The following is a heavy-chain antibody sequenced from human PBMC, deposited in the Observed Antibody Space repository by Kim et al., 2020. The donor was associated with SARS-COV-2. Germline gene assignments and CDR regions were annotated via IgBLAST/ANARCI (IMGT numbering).Heavy chain of an antibody. Sequence: GGSLRLSCAASGFTFSSYSMNWVRQAPGKGLEWVSSISSSSSYIYYADSVKGRFTISRDNAKNSLYLQMNSLRAEDTAVYYCARIPSPDYYDSRGLSTYLDYWGQGTLVTVSS. CDR2: ISSSSSYI. D-gene: IGHD3-22*01. CDR3: ARIPSPDYYDSRGLSTYLDY. J-gene: IGHJ4*02. V-gene: IGHV3-21*01. CDR1: GFTFSSYS.